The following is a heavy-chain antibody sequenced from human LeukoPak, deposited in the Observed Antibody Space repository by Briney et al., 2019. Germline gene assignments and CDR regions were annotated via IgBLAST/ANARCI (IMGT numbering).Heavy chain of an antibody. CDR3: ARTDYDSSGYYWGVDP. J-gene: IGHJ5*02. CDR1: GYTFTGYY. Sequence: ASVKVSCKASGYTFTGYYMHWVRQAPGQGLEWMGWIDPNSGGTNYAQKFQGRVTMTRDTSISTAYMELSRLRSDDTAVYYCARTDYDSSGYYWGVDPWGQGTLVTVSS. V-gene: IGHV1-2*02. D-gene: IGHD3-22*01. CDR2: IDPNSGGT.